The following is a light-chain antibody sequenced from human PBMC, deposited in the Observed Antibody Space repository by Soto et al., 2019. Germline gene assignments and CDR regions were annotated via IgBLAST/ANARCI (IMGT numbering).Light chain of an antibody. Sequence: EIVLTPSPATLSVSPGERATLSCRASQSVSSNLAWYQQKPGQAPRLLIYGASTRATGIPARFSGSGSGTEFTLTISSLQSEDFAVYYCQQYSYWPPWTFGQGTKVDIK. CDR3: QQYSYWPPWT. V-gene: IGKV3-15*01. CDR2: GAS. J-gene: IGKJ1*01. CDR1: QSVSSN.